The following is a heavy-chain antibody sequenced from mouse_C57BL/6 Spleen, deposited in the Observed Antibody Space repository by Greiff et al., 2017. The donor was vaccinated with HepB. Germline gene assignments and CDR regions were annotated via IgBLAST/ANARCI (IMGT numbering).Heavy chain of an antibody. CDR3: ARAYDYDEDAMDY. D-gene: IGHD2-4*01. V-gene: IGHV2-9-1*01. J-gene: IGHJ4*01. CDR2: IWTGGGT. CDR1: GFSLTSYA. Sequence: VQLVESGPGLVAPSQSLSITCTVSGFSLTSYAISWVRQPPGKGLEWLGVIWTGGGTNYNSALKTRLSISKDNSKSQVILKMNSLQTDDTARYYGARAYDYDEDAMDYWGQGTSVTVSS.